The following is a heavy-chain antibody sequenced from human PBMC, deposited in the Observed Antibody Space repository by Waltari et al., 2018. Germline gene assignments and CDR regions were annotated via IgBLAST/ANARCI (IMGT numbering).Heavy chain of an antibody. CDR3: AKCPDLRGIAVAAYYFDY. Sequence: EVQLLESGGGLVQPGGSLRLSCAASGFTFSSYAMSWVRQAPGKGLEWVSAISGSGGSTYYADSVKGRFTISRDKSKNTLYLQMNSLRAEDTAVYYCAKCPDLRGIAVAAYYFDYWGQGTLVTVSS. CDR1: GFTFSSYA. J-gene: IGHJ4*02. V-gene: IGHV3-23*01. CDR2: ISGSGGST. D-gene: IGHD6-19*01.